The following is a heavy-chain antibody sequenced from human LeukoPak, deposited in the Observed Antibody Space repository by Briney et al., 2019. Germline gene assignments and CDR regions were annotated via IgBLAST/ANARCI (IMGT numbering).Heavy chain of an antibody. CDR3: TTEAYYYDSSGAIKYFDY. Sequence: GGSLRLSCAASGFTFSNAWMGWVRQAPGKGLEWVGRIKSKTDGGATHYATPVKGRFTISRDDSKNTLYLQMSSLKTEDTAVYYCTTEAYYYDSSGAIKYFDYWGQGTLVTVSS. J-gene: IGHJ4*02. V-gene: IGHV3-15*01. D-gene: IGHD3-22*01. CDR1: GFTFSNAW. CDR2: IKSKTDGGAT.